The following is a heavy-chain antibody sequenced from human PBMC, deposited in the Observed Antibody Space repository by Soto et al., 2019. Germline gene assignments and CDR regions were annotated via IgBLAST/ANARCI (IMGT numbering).Heavy chain of an antibody. D-gene: IGHD5-18*01. V-gene: IGHV4-34*01. Sequence: SETLSLTCAVYGGSFSGYYWSWIRQPPGKGLEWIGEINHSGSTNYNPSLKSRVTISVDTSKNQFSLKLSSVTAADTAVYYCARADRELRGTGIQLWFRLGYYFDYWGQGTLVTVSS. CDR1: GGSFSGYY. CDR2: INHSGST. CDR3: ARADRELRGTGIQLWFRLGYYFDY. J-gene: IGHJ4*02.